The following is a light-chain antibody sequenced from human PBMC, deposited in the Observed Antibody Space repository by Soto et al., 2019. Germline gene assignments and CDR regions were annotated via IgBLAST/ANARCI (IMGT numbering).Light chain of an antibody. V-gene: IGLV3-21*02. CDR1: NIGSKS. CDR3: QVWDSSSDHVV. Sequence: SYELTQPPSVSVAPGQTARITCGGNNIGSKSVHLYQQKPGQAPVLVVYDDSDRPSGIPERFSGSNSGNTATLTISRVEAGDESDYYCQVWDSSSDHVVFGGGTKVTV. CDR2: DDS. J-gene: IGLJ2*01.